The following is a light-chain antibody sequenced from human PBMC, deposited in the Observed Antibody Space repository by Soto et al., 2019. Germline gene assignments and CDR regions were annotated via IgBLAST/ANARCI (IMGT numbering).Light chain of an antibody. J-gene: IGLJ1*01. Sequence: QSVLTQAASVSGFPGQSISISCTRTSSDVGSYNLVSWYQQHPGKAPKLMIYEVSKRPSGVSNRFSGSKSGNTASLTISGLQAEDEADYYCCSYAGSSTFYVFGTGTKVTVL. CDR1: SSDVGSYNL. CDR3: CSYAGSSTFYV. V-gene: IGLV2-23*02. CDR2: EVS.